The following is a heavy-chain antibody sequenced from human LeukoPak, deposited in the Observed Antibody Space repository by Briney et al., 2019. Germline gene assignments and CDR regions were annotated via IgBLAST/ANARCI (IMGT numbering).Heavy chain of an antibody. CDR3: ARGIGPHQILRYFDWLLSQVDAFDI. Sequence: GGSLRLSCAASGFTFSSYSMNWVRQAPGKGLEWVANIKQDGSEKYYVDSVKGRFTISRDNAKNSLYLQMNSLRAEDTAVYYCARGIGPHQILRYFDWLLSQVDAFDIWGQGTMVTVSS. CDR1: GFTFSSYS. CDR2: IKQDGSEK. D-gene: IGHD3-9*01. V-gene: IGHV3-7*01. J-gene: IGHJ3*02.